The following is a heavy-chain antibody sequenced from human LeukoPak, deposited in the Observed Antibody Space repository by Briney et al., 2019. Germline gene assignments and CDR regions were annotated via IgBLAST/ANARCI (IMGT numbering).Heavy chain of an antibody. CDR2: LYGSGNT. V-gene: IGHV3-53*01. CDR1: GFSVITDY. Sequence: PGGSLRLSCAASGFSVITDYMTWVRQAPGKGLEWVSTLYGSGNTYYADSVKGRFTVSRDNSKNTLFLEMSSLRAEDTAVYFCARGWGSFENWGQGTLVAVSS. J-gene: IGHJ4*02. D-gene: IGHD7-27*01. CDR3: ARGWGSFEN.